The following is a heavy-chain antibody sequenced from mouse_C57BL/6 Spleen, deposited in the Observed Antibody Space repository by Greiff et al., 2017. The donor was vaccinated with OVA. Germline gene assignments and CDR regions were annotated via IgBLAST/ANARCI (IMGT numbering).Heavy chain of an antibody. CDR3: ATDSSGYYYAMDD. CDR2: IYPGDGDT. V-gene: IGHV1-82*01. Sequence: QVQLQQSGPELVKPGASVKISCKASGYAFSSSWMNWVKQRPGKGLEWIGRIYPGDGDTNYNGKFKGKATLTADKSSSTAYMQLSSLTSEDSAVYFCATDSSGYYYAMDDWGQGTSVTVSS. CDR1: GYAFSSSW. D-gene: IGHD3-2*02. J-gene: IGHJ4*01.